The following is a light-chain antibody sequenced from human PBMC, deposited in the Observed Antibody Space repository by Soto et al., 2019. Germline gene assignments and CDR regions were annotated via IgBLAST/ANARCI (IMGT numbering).Light chain of an antibody. Sequence: DIQLTQSPSFLSASVGDRVTITCRASQGISSYLAWYQQKPGKAPKLLIYAASTLQSGVPSRFSGSGSGTEFTLTISSPQPEDFVTYYCQQLNSYPLTFGGGTKVEIK. CDR2: AAS. V-gene: IGKV1-9*01. CDR3: QQLNSYPLT. J-gene: IGKJ4*01. CDR1: QGISSY.